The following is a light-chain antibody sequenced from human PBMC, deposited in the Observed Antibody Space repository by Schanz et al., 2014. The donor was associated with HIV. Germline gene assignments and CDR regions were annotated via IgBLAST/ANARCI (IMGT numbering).Light chain of an antibody. CDR1: QSIDTW. J-gene: IGKJ1*01. CDR2: KAS. Sequence: DIQMTQSPSTLSASVGDRVTITCRASQSIDTWLAWYQQKPGKAPKLLIYKASSLQSGVPSSFSGSGSGAEFTLTISSLQPHDFATYYCQHYNTFSPGTFGQGTKVEIK. V-gene: IGKV1-5*03. CDR3: QHYNTFSPGT.